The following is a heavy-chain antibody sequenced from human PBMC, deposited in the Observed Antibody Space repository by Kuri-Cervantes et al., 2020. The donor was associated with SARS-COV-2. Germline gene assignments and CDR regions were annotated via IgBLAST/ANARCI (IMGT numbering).Heavy chain of an antibody. D-gene: IGHD1-26*01. CDR3: ARELVGATNYYGMDV. J-gene: IGHJ6*02. Sequence: GGSLRLSCAASGFTFSSYGMHWVRQAPGKGLEWVAVIWYDGSSKYYADSVKGRFTISRDNSKNTLYLQMNSLRAEDTAVYYCARELVGATNYYGMDVWGQGTTVTVSS. CDR2: IWYDGSSK. CDR1: GFTFSSYG. V-gene: IGHV3-33*01.